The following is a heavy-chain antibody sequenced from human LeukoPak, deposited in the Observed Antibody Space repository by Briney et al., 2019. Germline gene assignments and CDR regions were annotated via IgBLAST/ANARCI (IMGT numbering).Heavy chain of an antibody. J-gene: IGHJ3*02. CDR3: ARGYDNDAFDI. CDR1: GGTFSSYA. CDR2: IIPIFGTA. V-gene: IGHV1-69*05. D-gene: IGHD3-22*01. Sequence: GASVKVSCKASGGTFSSYAISWVRQAPGQGLEWMGGIIPIFGTAIYAQKFQGRVTMTRDTSISTAYMELSRLRSDDTAVYYCARGYDNDAFDIWGQGTMVTVSS.